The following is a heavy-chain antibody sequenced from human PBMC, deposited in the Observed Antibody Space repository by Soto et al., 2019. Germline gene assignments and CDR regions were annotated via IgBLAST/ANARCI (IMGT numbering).Heavy chain of an antibody. J-gene: IGHJ6*02. Sequence: GGSLRLSCAASGFTFSSYSMNWVRQAPGKWLEWVSSISSSSSYIYYADSVKGRFTISRDNAKNSLYLQMNSLRAEDTAVYYCARPRGYGSSPYYYYYYGVDVWGQGTTVTVSS. CDR2: ISSSSSYI. V-gene: IGHV3-21*01. CDR3: ARPRGYGSSPYYYYYYGVDV. D-gene: IGHD6-13*01. CDR1: GFTFSSYS.